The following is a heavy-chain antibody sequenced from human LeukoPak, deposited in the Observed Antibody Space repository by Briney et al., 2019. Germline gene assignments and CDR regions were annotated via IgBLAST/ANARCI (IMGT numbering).Heavy chain of an antibody. CDR3: ARSQGYSYGSSY. CDR2: IVPILGTA. D-gene: IGHD5-18*01. V-gene: IGHV1-69*01. Sequence: SVKVSCKAPGGSFGRYAISWVRQATGQGLEWMGGIVPILGTANYAQKFQGRVTITADDSTGTAYMELTSLRSADTAVYYCARSQGYSYGSSYWGQGTLVTVSS. CDR1: GGSFGRYA. J-gene: IGHJ4*02.